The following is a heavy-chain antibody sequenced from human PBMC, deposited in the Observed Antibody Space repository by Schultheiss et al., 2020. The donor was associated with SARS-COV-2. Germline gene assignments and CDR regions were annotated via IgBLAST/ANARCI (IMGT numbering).Heavy chain of an antibody. J-gene: IGHJ3*02. V-gene: IGHV3-30*03. CDR3: ARDGIAVAGRGAFDI. Sequence: GGSLRLSCAASGFTFSDYYMSWIRQAPGKGLEWVAVISYDGSNKYYADSVKGRFTISRDNAKNSLYLQMNSLRAEDTAVYYCARDGIAVAGRGAFDIWGQGTMVTVSS. CDR2: ISYDGSNK. D-gene: IGHD6-19*01. CDR1: GFTFSDYY.